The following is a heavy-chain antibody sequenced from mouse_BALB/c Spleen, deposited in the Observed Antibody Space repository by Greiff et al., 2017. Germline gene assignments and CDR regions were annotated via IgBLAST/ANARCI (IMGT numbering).Heavy chain of an antibody. Sequence: EVMLVESGGGLVQPGGSRKLSCAASGFTFSSFGMHWVRQAPEKGLEWVAYISSGSSTIYYADTVKGRFTISRDNPKNTLFLQMTSLRSEDTAMYYCARVGGTYYEAWFAYWGQGTLVTVSA. J-gene: IGHJ3*01. CDR2: ISSGSSTI. CDR3: ARVGGTYYEAWFAY. CDR1: GFTFSSFG. D-gene: IGHD2-10*01. V-gene: IGHV5-17*02.